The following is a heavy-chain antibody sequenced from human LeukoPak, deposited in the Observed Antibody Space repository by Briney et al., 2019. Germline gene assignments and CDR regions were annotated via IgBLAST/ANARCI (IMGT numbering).Heavy chain of an antibody. CDR3: AKDRHGYYGSGSYYYY. CDR2: ISGSGGST. CDR1: GFTFSSYG. Sequence: PGGSLRLSCAASGFTFSSYGMSWVRQAPGKGLEWVSAISGSGGSTYYADSVKGRFTISRDNSKNTLYLQMNSLRAEDTAVYYCAKDRHGYYGSGSYYYYWGQGTLVTVSS. V-gene: IGHV3-23*01. D-gene: IGHD3-10*01. J-gene: IGHJ4*02.